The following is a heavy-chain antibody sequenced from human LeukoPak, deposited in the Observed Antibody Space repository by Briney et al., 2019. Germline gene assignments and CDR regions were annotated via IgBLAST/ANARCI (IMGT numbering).Heavy chain of an antibody. CDR3: TTDVYGGLTILDY. Sequence: SGGSLRLSCAASGLTFSNAWMSWVRQAPGKGLEWVGRIKRKSDGGTTDYAAPVKGRFTISRDDSKNTLYLQMNSLKTEDTAVYYCTTDVYGGLTILDYWGQGTLVTVSS. CDR2: IKRKSDGGTT. V-gene: IGHV3-15*01. CDR1: GLTFSNAW. J-gene: IGHJ4*02. D-gene: IGHD3-3*01.